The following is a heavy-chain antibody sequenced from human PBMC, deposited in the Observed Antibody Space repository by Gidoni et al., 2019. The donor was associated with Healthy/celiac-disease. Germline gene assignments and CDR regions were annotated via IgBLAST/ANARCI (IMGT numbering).Heavy chain of an antibody. CDR1: GFTFSSYS. CDR2: ISSSKSYI. Sequence: EVQLVASGGGLVKPGGALRRPCAASGFTFSSYSMNWVRQAPGKGLECVSSISSSKSYIDYADSVKGRFTISRGNAKNSLYLQMNSLRAEDTAVYYCARDYRLAAKDYWGQGTLVTVSS. D-gene: IGHD6-25*01. J-gene: IGHJ4*02. CDR3: ARDYRLAAKDY. V-gene: IGHV3-21*01.